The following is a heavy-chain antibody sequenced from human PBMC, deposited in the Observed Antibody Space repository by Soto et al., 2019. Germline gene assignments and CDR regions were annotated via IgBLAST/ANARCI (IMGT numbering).Heavy chain of an antibody. V-gene: IGHV3-30*18. CDR3: AKAGGGFGDFVHH. J-gene: IGHJ4*02. D-gene: IGHD3-10*01. CDR2: ILCDGSDK. CDR1: GFTFSSYG. Sequence: GGSLRLSCAASGFTFSSYGMHWVRQAPGKGLEWVTGILCDGSDKYYADSVKGRFTISRENSKNTPYLQMNSLRTEDSAVYYCAKAGGGFGDFVHHWGQGTPVTVSS.